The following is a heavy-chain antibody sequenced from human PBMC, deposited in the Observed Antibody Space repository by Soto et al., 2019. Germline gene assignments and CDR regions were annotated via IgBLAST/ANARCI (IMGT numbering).Heavy chain of an antibody. CDR2: FDPEDGET. CDR1: GYTLTELS. J-gene: IGHJ3*02. D-gene: IGHD3-3*01. V-gene: IGHV1-24*01. CDR3: ATASLTIFGVVIDAFDI. Sequence: ASVKVSCKVSGYTLTELSMHWVRQAPGKGLEWMGGFDPEDGETIYAQKFQGRVTMTEDTSTDTAYMELSSLRSEDTAVYYCATASLTIFGVVIDAFDIWGKGTMVTVSS.